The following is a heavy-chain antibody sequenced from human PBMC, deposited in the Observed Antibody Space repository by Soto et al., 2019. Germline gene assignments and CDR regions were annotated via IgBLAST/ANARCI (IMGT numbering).Heavy chain of an antibody. CDR3: ASTPSIAARDYFDY. J-gene: IGHJ4*02. V-gene: IGHV1-69*13. Sequence: ASVKVSCKASGYTFTSYAISWVRQAPGQGLEWMGGIIPIFGTTNYAQKFQGRVTITADESTSTAYMELSSLRSEDTAVYYCASTPSIAARDYFDYWGQGTLVTVSS. CDR1: GYTFTSYA. CDR2: IIPIFGTT. D-gene: IGHD6-6*01.